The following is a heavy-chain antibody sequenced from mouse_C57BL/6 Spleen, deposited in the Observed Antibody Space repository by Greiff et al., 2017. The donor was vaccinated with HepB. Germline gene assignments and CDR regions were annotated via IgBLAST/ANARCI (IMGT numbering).Heavy chain of an antibody. CDR3: ARDRGRAAY. CDR2: ISDGGSYT. Sequence: EVQLVESWGGLVKPGGSLKLSCAASGFTFSSYAMSWVRQTPEKRLEWVATISDGGSYTYYPDNVKGRFTISRDNAKNNLYLQMSHLKSEDTAMYYCARDRGRAAYWGQGTLVTVSA. D-gene: IGHD3-3*01. J-gene: IGHJ3*01. V-gene: IGHV5-4*01. CDR1: GFTFSSYA.